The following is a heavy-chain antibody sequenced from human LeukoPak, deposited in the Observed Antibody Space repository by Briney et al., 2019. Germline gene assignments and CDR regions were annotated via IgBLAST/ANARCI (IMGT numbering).Heavy chain of an antibody. J-gene: IGHJ6*04. V-gene: IGHV4-34*01. Sequence: SETLSLTCAVYGGSFSNYYWSWIRQPPGKGLEWIGEINHSGSTNYNPSLKSRITISVDTSKNKFSLKLSSVTAADTAVYYCASNYGSGTDAWGKGITVTVSS. CDR3: ASNYGSGTDA. CDR2: INHSGST. D-gene: IGHD3-10*01. CDR1: GGSFSNYY.